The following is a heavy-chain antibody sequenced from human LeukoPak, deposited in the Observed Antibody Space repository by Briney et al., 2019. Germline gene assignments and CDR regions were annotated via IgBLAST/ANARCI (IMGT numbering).Heavy chain of an antibody. CDR3: ARDMDTAMVPGVFDY. V-gene: IGHV1-69*05. J-gene: IGHJ4*02. CDR2: IIPIFGTA. CDR1: GGTFSSYA. Sequence: ASVKVSCKASGGTFSSYAISWVRQAPGQGLEWMGGIIPIFGTANYAQKLQGRVTITTDESTSTAYMELSSLRSEDTAVYYCARDMDTAMVPGVFDYWGQGTLVTVSS. D-gene: IGHD5-18*01.